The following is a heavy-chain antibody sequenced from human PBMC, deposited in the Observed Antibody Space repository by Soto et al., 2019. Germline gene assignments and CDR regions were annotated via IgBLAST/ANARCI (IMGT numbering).Heavy chain of an antibody. Sequence: QVQLVESGGGVVQPGRSLRLSCAASGFTFSSYGMHWVRQAPGKGLEWVAVIWYDGSNKYYADSVKGRFTISRDNSKNTLYLQMNSLRDEDTAVYYCARVSHYDSSDDAFDIWGQGTMVTVSS. J-gene: IGHJ3*02. CDR1: GFTFSSYG. CDR3: ARVSHYDSSDDAFDI. D-gene: IGHD3-22*01. V-gene: IGHV3-33*01. CDR2: IWYDGSNK.